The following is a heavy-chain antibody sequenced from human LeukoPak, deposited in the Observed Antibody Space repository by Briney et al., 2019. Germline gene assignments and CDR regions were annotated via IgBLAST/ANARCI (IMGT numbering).Heavy chain of an antibody. CDR2: INPSGGST. CDR1: GYTFTSYY. D-gene: IGHD2-2*01. CDR3: ARAPYIVVVPADNWFDP. Sequence: ASVKVSCKASGYTFTSYYMHWVRQAPGQGLEWMGIINPSGGSTSYAQKFQGRVTMTRDTSTRTVYMELSSLRSEDTAVYYCARAPYIVVVPADNWFDPWGQGTLVTVSS. V-gene: IGHV1-46*01. J-gene: IGHJ5*02.